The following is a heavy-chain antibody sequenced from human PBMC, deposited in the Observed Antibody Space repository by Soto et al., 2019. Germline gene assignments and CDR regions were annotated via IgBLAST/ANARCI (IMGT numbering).Heavy chain of an antibody. V-gene: IGHV1-8*01. D-gene: IGHD2-15*01. Sequence: QVQLVQSGAEVKKPGASVKVSCKASGYTFTSYDINWVRQATGQGLEWMGWMNPNSGNTGYAQKFRGRVTMTRNTSISTANMELSSLRSEDTAVYYCARTPYCSGGSCYFFYYYYYMDVWGKGTTVTVSS. CDR1: GYTFTSYD. CDR2: MNPNSGNT. CDR3: ARTPYCSGGSCYFFYYYYYMDV. J-gene: IGHJ6*03.